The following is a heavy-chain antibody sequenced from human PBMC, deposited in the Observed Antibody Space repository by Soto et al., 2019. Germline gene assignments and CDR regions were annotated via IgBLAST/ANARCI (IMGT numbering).Heavy chain of an antibody. CDR3: ATSKRCSTPSCYASYYSYYGMVV. D-gene: IGHD2-2*01. CDR2: INAGNGNT. CDR1: GYSFTSYA. V-gene: IGHV1-3*01. J-gene: IGHJ6*02. Sequence: GASVKVSCKASGYSFTSYAMHWVRQAPGERLEWMGWINAGNGNTKYSQKFQGRVTITRDTSASTAYMELSSLRSEDTAVYYCATSKRCSTPSCYASYYSYYGMVVLGPGPTLAVSS.